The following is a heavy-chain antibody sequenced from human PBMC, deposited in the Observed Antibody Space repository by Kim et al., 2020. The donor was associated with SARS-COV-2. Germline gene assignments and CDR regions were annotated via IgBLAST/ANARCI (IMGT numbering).Heavy chain of an antibody. CDR3: ATASPFIAVAGTSGNWFDP. CDR2: FDPEDGET. Sequence: ASVKVSCKVSGYTLTELSMHWVRQAPGKGLEWMGGFDPEDGETIYAQKFQGRVTMTEDTSTDTAYMELSSLRSEDTAVYYCATASPFIAVAGTSGNWFDPWGQGTQVTVSS. D-gene: IGHD6-19*01. J-gene: IGHJ5*02. V-gene: IGHV1-24*01. CDR1: GYTLTELS.